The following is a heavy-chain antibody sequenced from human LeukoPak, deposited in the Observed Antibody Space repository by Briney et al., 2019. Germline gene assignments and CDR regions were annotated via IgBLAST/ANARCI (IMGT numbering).Heavy chain of an antibody. J-gene: IGHJ4*02. CDR2: ISAYNGNT. CDR3: ARDTYSSGWRVPKVPSDY. Sequence: ASVKVSCKASGGTFSSYAISWVRQAPGQGLEWMGWISAYNGNTNYAQKLQGRVTMTTDTSTSTAYMELRSLRSDDTAVYYCARDTYSSGWRVPKVPSDYWGQGTLVTVSS. V-gene: IGHV1-18*01. CDR1: GGTFSSYA. D-gene: IGHD6-19*01.